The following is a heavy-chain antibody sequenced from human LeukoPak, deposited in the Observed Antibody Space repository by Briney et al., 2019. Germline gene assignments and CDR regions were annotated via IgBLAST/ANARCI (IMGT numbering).Heavy chain of an antibody. Sequence: SVKVSCKASGGTFSSYAISWVRQAPGQGLEWMGRIIPILSIANYAQKFQGRVTITADKSTSTAYMELSSLRSEDTAVYYCANQRSSSWYYFDYWGQGTLVTVSS. CDR1: GGTFSSYA. J-gene: IGHJ4*02. V-gene: IGHV1-69*04. D-gene: IGHD6-13*01. CDR3: ANQRSSSWYYFDY. CDR2: IIPILSIA.